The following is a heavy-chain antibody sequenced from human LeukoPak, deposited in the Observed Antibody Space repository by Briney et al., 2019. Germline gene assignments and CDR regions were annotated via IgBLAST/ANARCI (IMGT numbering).Heavy chain of an antibody. CDR1: GYTFTSYD. J-gene: IGHJ3*02. Sequence: GASVKVSXKASGYTFTSYDINWVRQATGQGLEWMGYMYPNSGNTGYAQKFQGRVTMTRNTSISTAYMELSSLRSEDTAVYYCARVPREIASIWGQGTMVTVSS. D-gene: IGHD3-16*02. CDR2: MYPNSGNT. CDR3: ARVPREIASI. V-gene: IGHV1-8*01.